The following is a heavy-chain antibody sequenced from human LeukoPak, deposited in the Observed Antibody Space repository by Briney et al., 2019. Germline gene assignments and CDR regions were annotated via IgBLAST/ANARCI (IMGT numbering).Heavy chain of an antibody. CDR1: GFTFSSYS. J-gene: IGHJ1*01. V-gene: IGHV3-21*01. Sequence: PGGSLRLSCAASGFTFSSYSMNWVRQAPGKGLEWVSSISSSSSYIYYADSVKGRFTISRDNAKNSPYLQMNSLRAEDTAVYYCARGPWAIRRSGEYFQHWGQGTLVTVSS. CDR2: ISSSSSYI. CDR3: ARGPWAIRRSGEYFQH. D-gene: IGHD2-2*02.